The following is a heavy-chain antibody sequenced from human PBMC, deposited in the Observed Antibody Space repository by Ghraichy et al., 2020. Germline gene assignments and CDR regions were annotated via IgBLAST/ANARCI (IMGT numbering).Heavy chain of an antibody. Sequence: SETLSLTCTVSRGSVESGPYYWSWVRQPPGKGLEWIGYIYYSGSTNYNPSLKSRVTISVDTSKNQFSLKLSSVTAADTAVYYCAREETRNWYFDLWGRGTLGTVSS. CDR1: RGSVESGPYY. V-gene: IGHV4-61*01. J-gene: IGHJ2*01. CDR3: AREETRNWYFDL. CDR2: IYYSGST.